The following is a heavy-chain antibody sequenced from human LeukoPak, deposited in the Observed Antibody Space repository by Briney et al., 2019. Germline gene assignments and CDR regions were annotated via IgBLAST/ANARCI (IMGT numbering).Heavy chain of an antibody. CDR3: ARDLGGGPPGY. Sequence: PGGSLRLSCAASRFTFSNYWMSWVRQAPGKGLEWVANIKEDGSEKYYVDSVKGRFTISRDNAKNSLYLQMNSLRAEDSAMYYCARDLGGGPPGYWGQGTVVTVSS. CDR1: RFTFSNYW. D-gene: IGHD4-23*01. V-gene: IGHV3-7*01. J-gene: IGHJ4*02. CDR2: IKEDGSEK.